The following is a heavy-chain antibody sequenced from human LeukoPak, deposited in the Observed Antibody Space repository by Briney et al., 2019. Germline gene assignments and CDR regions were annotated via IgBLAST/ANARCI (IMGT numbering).Heavy chain of an antibody. Sequence: SETLSLTCSVSGGSISRYYWSWIRQPPGKGLEWIGYIYYSGSTNYNPSLKSRVTISVDTAKNQFSLKLSSVTAADAAVYYCAIGSDSSGYYPYFDYWGQGTLVTVSS. CDR3: AIGSDSSGYYPYFDY. CDR2: IYYSGST. D-gene: IGHD3-22*01. J-gene: IGHJ4*02. V-gene: IGHV4-59*01. CDR1: GGSISRYY.